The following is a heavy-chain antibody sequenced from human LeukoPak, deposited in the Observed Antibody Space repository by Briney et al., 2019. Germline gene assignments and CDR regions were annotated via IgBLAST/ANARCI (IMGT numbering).Heavy chain of an antibody. CDR1: GYTFTSYG. CDR3: VRRSSLWFGESYYDYYGMDV. Sequence: ASVKVSCKASGYTFTSYGISWVRQAPGQGLEWMGWISAYNGDTNYPQKLQGRLTMTIDTSTSTAYMELRSLRSDDTAVYYCVRRSSLWFGESYYDYYGMDVWGQGTTVTVSS. J-gene: IGHJ6*02. CDR2: ISAYNGDT. D-gene: IGHD3-10*01. V-gene: IGHV1-18*01.